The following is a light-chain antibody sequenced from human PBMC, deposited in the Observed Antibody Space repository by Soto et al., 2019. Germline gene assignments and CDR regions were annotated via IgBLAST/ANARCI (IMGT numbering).Light chain of an antibody. CDR1: QSVSSS. Sequence: EIVLTQSPATLSLSPGERATLSCRASQSVSSSLAWYQQKPGQAPRLLIYDAYNRATGIPARFSGSGSGTDFSLTISRLEPEDFAVYYCQQRSNWPLAYTFGPGTKVDIK. J-gene: IGKJ3*01. CDR2: DAY. CDR3: QQRSNWPLAYT. V-gene: IGKV3-11*01.